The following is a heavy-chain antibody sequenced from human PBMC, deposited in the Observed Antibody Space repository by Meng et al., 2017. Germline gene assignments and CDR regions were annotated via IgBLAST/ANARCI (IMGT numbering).Heavy chain of an antibody. V-gene: IGHV3-13*01. CDR2: IGTAGDT. CDR3: ARADRSWRRVWVGFYYYYYGMDV. J-gene: IGHJ6*02. CDR1: GFTFSSYD. D-gene: IGHD1-26*01. Sequence: LSLTCAASGFTFSSYDMHWVRQATGKGLEWVSAIGTAGDTYYPGSVKGRFTISRENAKNSLYLQMNSLRAGDTAVYYCARADRSWRRVWVGFYYYYYGMDVWGQGTTVTVSS.